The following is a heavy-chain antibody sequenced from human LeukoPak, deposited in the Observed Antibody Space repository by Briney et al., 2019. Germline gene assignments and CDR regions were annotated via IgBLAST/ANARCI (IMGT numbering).Heavy chain of an antibody. CDR3: VRDVWGDRDSYFDQ. J-gene: IGHJ4*02. D-gene: IGHD2-21*01. Sequence: GGSLRLSCAASGFTFSSYWMHWVRQARGKGLVGVSRVNTDGRSTSYGDSVKGRFTISRDNAKNTLYMQMNSLRAEDTAVYYCVRDVWGDRDSYFDQWGQGTLVTVST. CDR2: VNTDGRST. CDR1: GFTFSSYW. V-gene: IGHV3-74*01.